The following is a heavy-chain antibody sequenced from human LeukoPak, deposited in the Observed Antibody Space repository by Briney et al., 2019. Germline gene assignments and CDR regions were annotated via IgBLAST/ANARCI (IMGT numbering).Heavy chain of an antibody. CDR3: AKAKLQRVTIFGVVYYFDY. CDR2: SGSGGST. CDR1: GFTLPNYA. J-gene: IGHJ4*02. Sequence: GGSLRLSCAAFGFTLPNYAMNWVRQAPGKGLEWVSGSGSGGSTYYADSVKGRFTISRDNSKNTLYLQMNSLKAEDTAIYYCAKAKLQRVTIFGVVYYFDYWGQGALVTVSS. D-gene: IGHD3-3*01. V-gene: IGHV3-23*01.